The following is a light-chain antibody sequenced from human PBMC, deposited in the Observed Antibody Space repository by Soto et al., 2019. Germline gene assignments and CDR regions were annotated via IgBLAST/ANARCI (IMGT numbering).Light chain of an antibody. J-gene: IGLJ2*01. V-gene: IGLV1-44*01. CDR3: AAWDDSLNGVV. Sequence: QSVLIQPPSASGTPGQRVTISCSGSSSNIRSNTVNWYQQLPGTAPKLLIYSNNQRPSGVPDRFSGSKSGTSASLAISGLQSEDEADYYCAAWDDSLNGVVFGGGTKLTVL. CDR1: SSNIRSNT. CDR2: SNN.